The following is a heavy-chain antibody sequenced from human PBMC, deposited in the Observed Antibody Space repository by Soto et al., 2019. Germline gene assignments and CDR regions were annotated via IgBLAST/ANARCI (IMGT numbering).Heavy chain of an antibody. D-gene: IGHD3-10*01. Sequence: GWSLRLSCAASGFTFSSYSMNWVRQAPGKGLEWVSSISSSSSYIYYADSVKGRFTISRDNAKNSLYLQMNSLRAEDTAVYYCAREWVRGVIITVLYYYGMDVWGQGTTVTVSS. CDR2: ISSSSSYI. CDR1: GFTFSSYS. J-gene: IGHJ6*02. V-gene: IGHV3-21*01. CDR3: AREWVRGVIITVLYYYGMDV.